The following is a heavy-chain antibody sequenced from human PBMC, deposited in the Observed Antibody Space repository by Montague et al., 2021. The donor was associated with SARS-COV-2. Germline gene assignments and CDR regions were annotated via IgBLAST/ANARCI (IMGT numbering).Heavy chain of an antibody. CDR3: ARDFPTGRYYFDF. CDR1: GGSISSSSYY. Sequence: TLSLTCTVSGGSISSSSYYWGWIRQPAGKGLEWIGRIYTSGRTDYNPSLKSRLTISFNTSKNEFSLRLNSLTAADTAVYYCARDFPTGRYYFDFWGQGTLVIVSS. J-gene: IGHJ4*02. D-gene: IGHD3-10*01. CDR2: IYTSGRT. V-gene: IGHV4-61*02.